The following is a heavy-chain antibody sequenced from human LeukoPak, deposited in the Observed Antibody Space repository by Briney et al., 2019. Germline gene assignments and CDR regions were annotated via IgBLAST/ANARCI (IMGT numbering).Heavy chain of an antibody. CDR2: IGGRGGST. V-gene: IGHV3-23*01. D-gene: IGHD6-13*01. J-gene: IGHJ4*02. CDR3: AKVETAAAATLRGFDY. Sequence: GGSLRLSCAASGFTFSSYAMSWVRQAPGKGLEWVSSIGGRGGSTYYADSVKGRFTISRDNSKNTLYLQMNSLRAEDMAVYYCAKVETAAAATLRGFDYWGQGTLVNVSS. CDR1: GFTFSSYA.